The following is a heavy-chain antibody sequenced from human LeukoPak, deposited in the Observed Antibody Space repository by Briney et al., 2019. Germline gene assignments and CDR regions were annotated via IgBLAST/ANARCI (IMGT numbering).Heavy chain of an antibody. CDR1: VYSISSGYY. V-gene: IGHV4-38-2*01. CDR2: SYHSGST. CDR3: ARHIAYYYDSSGQEDAFDI. D-gene: IGHD3-22*01. J-gene: IGHJ3*02. Sequence: SETLSLTCAVSVYSISSGYYWGWIRQPPGKGLEWSGSSYHSGSTYYNPSFKSRVTISVDTSQNQFSLKLSSVTAADTAVYYCARHIAYYYDSSGQEDAFDIWGQGTMVTVSS.